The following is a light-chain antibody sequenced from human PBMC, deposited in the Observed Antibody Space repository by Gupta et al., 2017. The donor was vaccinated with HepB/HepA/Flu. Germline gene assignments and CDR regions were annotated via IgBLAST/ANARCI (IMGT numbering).Light chain of an antibody. CDR3: QQYDNLRG. V-gene: IGKV1-33*01. CDR1: QDISNY. CDR2: DAS. J-gene: IGKJ3*01. Sequence: DIQMTQSPSSLSASVGDRVTITCQASQDISNYLNWYQQKPGKAPKLLIYDASNVETGVPSRLSGSGSGTDFTFTISSLQPEDIATYYGQQYDNLRGFGQGTKVDIK.